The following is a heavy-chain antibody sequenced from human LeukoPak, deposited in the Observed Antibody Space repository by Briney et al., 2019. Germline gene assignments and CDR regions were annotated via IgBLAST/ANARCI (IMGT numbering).Heavy chain of an antibody. CDR1: GGTFSSYA. D-gene: IGHD2-2*01. CDR2: IIPSLGIA. Sequence: SVRVSCEASGGTFSSYAMSWVRQAPGQGLEWMGRIIPSLGIANYAHTLQGRATITADKSTSTAYMELSSLRSEDTAVYCCARDCSSTSCLYYWGQGTLVTVSS. CDR3: ARDCSSTSCLYY. J-gene: IGHJ4*02. V-gene: IGHV1-69*04.